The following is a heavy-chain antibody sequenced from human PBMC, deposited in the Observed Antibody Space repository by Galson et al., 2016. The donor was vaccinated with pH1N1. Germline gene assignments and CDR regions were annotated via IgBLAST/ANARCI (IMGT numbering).Heavy chain of an antibody. D-gene: IGHD2-2*01. CDR2: LSANADIT. J-gene: IGHJ3*02. CDR1: GFTFSNYI. V-gene: IGHV3-23*01. CDR3: AKWGPAEGGFDS. Sequence: SLRLSCAASGFTFSNYIMNWVRQAPGKGLEWVSALSANADITHYADPVKGRFTISRDNSKNTLYLQMNNLRMEDTAMYFCAKWGPAEGGFDSWGQGTMVTVSS.